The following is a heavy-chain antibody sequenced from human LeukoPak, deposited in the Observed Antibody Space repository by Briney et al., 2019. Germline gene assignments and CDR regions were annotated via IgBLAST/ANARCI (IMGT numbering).Heavy chain of an antibody. V-gene: IGHV3-11*04. CDR2: ISSSGSTI. D-gene: IGHD3-3*01. J-gene: IGHJ6*03. Sequence: PGGSLRLSCAASGFTFSDYYMSWIRQAPGKGLDWVSYISSSGSTIYYADSVKGRFTISRGNAKNSLYLQMNSLRAEDTAVYYCASPDPTIFGVVILGYMDVWGKGTTVTVSS. CDR1: GFTFSDYY. CDR3: ASPDPTIFGVVILGYMDV.